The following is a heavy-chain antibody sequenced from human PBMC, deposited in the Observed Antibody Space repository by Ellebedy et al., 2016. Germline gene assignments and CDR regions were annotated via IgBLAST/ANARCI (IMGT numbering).Heavy chain of an antibody. D-gene: IGHD3/OR15-3a*01. CDR1: GLNFNTFF. V-gene: IGHV3-23*01. J-gene: IGHJ4*02. CDR2: ISPGSDIT. CDR3: RHGHYADY. Sequence: GESLKISXTASGLNFNTFFMTWVRQAPGKGLEWVSTISPGSDITRLADSVKGRFTISRDNFKNSVYLRMNSLRVEDTAVYYCRHGHYADYWGQGTLVTVSS.